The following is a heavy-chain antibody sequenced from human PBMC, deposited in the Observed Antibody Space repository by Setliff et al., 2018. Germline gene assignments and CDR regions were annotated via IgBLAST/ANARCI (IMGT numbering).Heavy chain of an antibody. J-gene: IGHJ4*02. CDR1: GGSISSSSYY. Sequence: SETLSLTCTVSGGSISSSSYYWCWIRQPPGKGLGWIGSIYYSGSTYYNPSLKSRVTISVDTSKNQFSLKLSSVTAADTAVYYCARLMGANGGGTSYWGQGTLVTVSS. CDR3: ARLMGANGGGTSY. V-gene: IGHV4-39*01. CDR2: IYYSGST. D-gene: IGHD1-26*01.